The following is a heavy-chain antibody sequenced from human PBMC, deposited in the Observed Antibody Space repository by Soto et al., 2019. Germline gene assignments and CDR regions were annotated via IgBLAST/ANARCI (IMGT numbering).Heavy chain of an antibody. CDR3: ARAVVLTFTRFYDMDV. V-gene: IGHV1-69*18. J-gene: IGHJ6*02. CDR2: LIPMFGTT. CDR1: GGTFSSYS. D-gene: IGHD3-9*01. Sequence: VQLVQSGAEVKTPGSSVKVSCKASGGTFSSYSIKWVRQAPGQGLEWMGRLIPMFGTTDYAQRFQGRVTFTADESTSTASMEVTNLTSEDTAVYYCARAVVLTFTRFYDMDVWGQGTTVTVSS.